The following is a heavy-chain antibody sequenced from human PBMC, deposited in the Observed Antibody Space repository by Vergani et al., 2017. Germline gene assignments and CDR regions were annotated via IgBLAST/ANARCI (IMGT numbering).Heavy chain of an antibody. D-gene: IGHD2-15*01. CDR3: ARHVKSYCSGVTCYPYYFDY. J-gene: IGHJ4*02. CDR2: VYTSGMT. CDR1: GGSINTGAYY. Sequence: QVQLQESGPRLVRPSQTLSLTCTVSGGSINTGAYYWSWIRQPAGKGLEWIGRVYTSGMTNYNPSLKSRVTILVDRSKSQLSLKLTSVTAADTAVYYCARHVKSYCSGVTCYPYYFDYWGQGTLVTVSS. V-gene: IGHV4-61*02.